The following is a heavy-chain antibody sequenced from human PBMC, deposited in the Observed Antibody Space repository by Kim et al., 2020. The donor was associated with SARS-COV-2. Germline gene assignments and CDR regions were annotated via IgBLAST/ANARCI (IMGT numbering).Heavy chain of an antibody. J-gene: IGHJ2*01. D-gene: IGHD6-13*01. Sequence: SETLSLTCTVSGGSISSSSYYWGWIRQPPGKGLEWIGSIYYSGSTYYNPSLKSRVTISVDTSKNQISLKLSSVTAADTAVYYCARLYSSSWYGIQPDWHSDLWGRGTLVTVSS. CDR1: GGSISSSSYY. CDR2: IYYSGST. V-gene: IGHV4-39*01. CDR3: ARLYSSSWYGIQPDWHSDL.